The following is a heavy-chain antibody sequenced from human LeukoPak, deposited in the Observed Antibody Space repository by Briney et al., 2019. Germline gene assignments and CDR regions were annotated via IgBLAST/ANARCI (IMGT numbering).Heavy chain of an antibody. CDR2: INQDGGTT. V-gene: IGHV3-7*01. Sequence: GGSLRLSCAASGFTFSSLWMSWVRQAPGRGPEWVANINQDGGTTYYVASVKGRFTISRDNAKNSLSLQMSSLRAEHTAVYYCTKDRQGPNQYHMDVWGKGTTVTVSS. CDR3: TKDRQGPNQYHMDV. J-gene: IGHJ6*03. CDR1: GFTFSSLW.